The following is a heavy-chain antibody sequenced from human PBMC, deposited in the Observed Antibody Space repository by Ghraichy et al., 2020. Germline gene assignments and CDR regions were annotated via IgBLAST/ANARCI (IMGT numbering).Heavy chain of an antibody. Sequence: ASVKVSCKASGYTFTSYGISWGRQAPGQGLEWMGWISAYNGNTNYAQKLQGRVTMTTDTSTSTAYMELRSLRSDDTAVYYCARDSLDYDFWSGYPNLVYPMDVWGQGTTVTVSS. CDR2: ISAYNGNT. CDR1: GYTFTSYG. V-gene: IGHV1-18*01. CDR3: ARDSLDYDFWSGYPNLVYPMDV. D-gene: IGHD3-3*01. J-gene: IGHJ6*02.